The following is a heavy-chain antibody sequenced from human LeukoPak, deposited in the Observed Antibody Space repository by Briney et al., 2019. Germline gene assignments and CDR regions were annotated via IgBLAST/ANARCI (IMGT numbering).Heavy chain of an antibody. D-gene: IGHD2-15*01. CDR1: GFTFSSYS. V-gene: IGHV3-21*01. J-gene: IGHJ4*02. CDR2: ISRSRSYI. Sequence: GGSLPLSCAASGFTFSSYSMNWVRQAPGTGLEWVSSISRSRSYIYYADEVRGRFTISRDNAKNSLDLQMNSLRAEDTAVYYCASELGYCSGGSCPDYWGQGTLVTVSS. CDR3: ASELGYCSGGSCPDY.